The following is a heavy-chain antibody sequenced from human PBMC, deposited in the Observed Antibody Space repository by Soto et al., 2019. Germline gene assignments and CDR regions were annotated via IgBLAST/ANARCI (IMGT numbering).Heavy chain of an antibody. J-gene: IGHJ4*02. CDR1: GFTFSSYW. V-gene: IGHV3-48*04. CDR3: ARDDGFYWFPDY. D-gene: IGHD2-8*02. Sequence: SGFTFSSYWMHWIRQGPGKGLEWVSYISFSTTSIYYADSVKGRFTISRDNAMNTLYLQMNSLRAEDTAVYYCARDDGFYWFPDYWGQGTLVTVSS. CDR2: ISFSTTSI.